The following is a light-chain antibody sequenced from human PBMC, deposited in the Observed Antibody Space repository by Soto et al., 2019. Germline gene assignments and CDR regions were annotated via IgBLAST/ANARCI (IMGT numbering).Light chain of an antibody. Sequence: EIVMTQSPATLSVSPGKRATLSCRASQSLRSNLAWYQHKPGQAPRLLIFGASSRATGVPARFSGSGSGTEFTLTISSLQSEDVAVYYCQEYNNWPPFTFGQGTKLEIK. V-gene: IGKV3-15*01. CDR3: QEYNNWPPFT. CDR1: QSLRSN. CDR2: GAS. J-gene: IGKJ2*01.